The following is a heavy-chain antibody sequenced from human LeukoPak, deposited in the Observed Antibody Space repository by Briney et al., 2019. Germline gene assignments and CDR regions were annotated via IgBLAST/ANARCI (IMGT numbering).Heavy chain of an antibody. CDR2: ISSNGGST. J-gene: IGHJ3*02. CDR1: GFTFSTYA. D-gene: IGHD7-27*01. Sequence: GGSLRLSCSASGFTFSTYAMHWVRQAPGKGLEYVSGISSNGGSTYYADSVKGRFTISRDNSKNTLYLHLSSLRVEDTAVYYCVKDHDWGAFHIWGQGTMVTVSS. CDR3: VKDHDWGAFHI. V-gene: IGHV3-64D*06.